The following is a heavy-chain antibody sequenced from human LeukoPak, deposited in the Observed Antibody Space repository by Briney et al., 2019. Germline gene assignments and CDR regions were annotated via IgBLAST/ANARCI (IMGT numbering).Heavy chain of an antibody. D-gene: IGHD6-19*01. CDR1: GFTFSTYE. CDR2: ISSDGVST. J-gene: IGHJ4*02. Sequence: PGGSLRLSCAASGFTFSTYEMYWVRQAPGKGLEYVSDISSDGVSTYYANSVKGRFTISRDNSKNTLYLQMGSLRPEDMAVYYCAREDDYTSGWTSFDYWGQGTLVTVSS. CDR3: AREDDYTSGWTSFDY. V-gene: IGHV3-64*01.